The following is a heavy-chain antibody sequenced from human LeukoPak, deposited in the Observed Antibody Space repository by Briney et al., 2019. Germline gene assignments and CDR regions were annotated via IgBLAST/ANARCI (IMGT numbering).Heavy chain of an antibody. D-gene: IGHD1-26*01. J-gene: IGHJ4*02. CDR3: ARLILLSGSYYFDY. CDR2: LSSSGST. CDR1: GGSIGSYY. V-gene: IGHV4-59*01. Sequence: SETLSLTCTVSGGSIGSYYWSWIRQPPGKGLEWIGFLSSSGSTNYHPSLKSRVTISVDSSKNQFSLRLSSVTAADTAVYYCARLILLSGSYYFDYWGQGTLVTVSS.